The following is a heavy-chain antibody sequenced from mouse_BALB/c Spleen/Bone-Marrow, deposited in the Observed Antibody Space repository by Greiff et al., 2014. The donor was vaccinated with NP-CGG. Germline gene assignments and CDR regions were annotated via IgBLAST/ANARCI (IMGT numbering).Heavy chain of an antibody. CDR3: VRSYGGGDY. V-gene: IGHV1-14*01. CDR1: GYTFTSYV. Sequence: LEESGPELVKPGASVKMSCKASGYTFTSYVMHWVKQKPGQGLEWIGYINPYNDGTKYNEKFKGRATLTSDKSSSTAYMELSSLTSEDSAVYYCVRSYGGGDYWGQGTTLTVSS. D-gene: IGHD1-1*01. CDR2: INPYNDGT. J-gene: IGHJ2*01.